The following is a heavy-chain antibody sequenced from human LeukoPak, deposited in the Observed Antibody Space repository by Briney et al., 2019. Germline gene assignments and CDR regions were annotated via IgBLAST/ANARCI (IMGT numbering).Heavy chain of an antibody. CDR2: ISAYNGNT. Sequence: WASVKVSCKASGYTFTSYAMHWVRQAPGQRLEWMGWISAYNGNTNYAQNLQGRVTMTTDTPASTAYMELRSLTSDDTAVYYCARGGGYNDYWGQGTLVTVSS. V-gene: IGHV1-3*01. D-gene: IGHD5-24*01. J-gene: IGHJ4*02. CDR3: ARGGGYNDY. CDR1: GYTFTSYA.